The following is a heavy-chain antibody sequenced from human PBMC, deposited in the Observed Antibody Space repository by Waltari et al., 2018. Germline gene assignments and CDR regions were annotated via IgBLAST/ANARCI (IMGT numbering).Heavy chain of an antibody. CDR1: GYSFAGYW. J-gene: IGHJ4*02. Sequence: EVQLVQSGAEVKKPGESLRLSCQGSGYSFAGYWIGWVRQVPGEGLEWMGNIYPGDSDYRYSPSFRGQVTVSADRATNTAYLQWNNLQASDTAIYYCARLALGFFDYWGQGTLVTVSS. CDR2: IYPGDSDY. CDR3: ARLALGFFDY. V-gene: IGHV5-51*01. D-gene: IGHD3-16*01.